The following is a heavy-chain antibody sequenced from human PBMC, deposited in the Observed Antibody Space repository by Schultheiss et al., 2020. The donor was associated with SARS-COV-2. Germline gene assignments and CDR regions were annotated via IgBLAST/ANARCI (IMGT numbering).Heavy chain of an antibody. D-gene: IGHD4-17*01. CDR2: IYHTGSA. CDR1: GGSFSGYY. CDR3: ARSPPLNGDYGILDY. Sequence: SETLSLTCDVYGGSFSGYYWSWIRQPPGKGLEWIGYIYHTGSANYNPSLKSRLTISVDTSKNQFSLKLGSVTAADTAVYYCARSPPLNGDYGILDYWGQGARVTVSS. J-gene: IGHJ4*02. V-gene: IGHV4-34*01.